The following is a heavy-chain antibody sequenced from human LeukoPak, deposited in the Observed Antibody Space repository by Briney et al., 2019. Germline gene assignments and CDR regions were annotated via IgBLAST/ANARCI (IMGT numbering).Heavy chain of an antibody. V-gene: IGHV3-30-3*01. J-gene: IGHJ4*02. CDR3: ARDEYIAARLEPYYFDY. Sequence: GRSLRLSCAASGFTFSSYAMHWVRQAPGKGLEWVAVISYDGSNKYYADSVKGRFTISRDNSKNTLYLQMNSLRAEDTAVYYCARDEYIAARLEPYYFDYWGQGTLVTVSS. CDR1: GFTFSSYA. D-gene: IGHD6-6*01. CDR2: ISYDGSNK.